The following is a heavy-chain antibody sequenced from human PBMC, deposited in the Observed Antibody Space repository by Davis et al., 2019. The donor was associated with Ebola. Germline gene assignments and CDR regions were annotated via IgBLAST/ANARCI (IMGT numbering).Heavy chain of an antibody. CDR1: GGSISSYY. D-gene: IGHD2-2*01. CDR2: IYYSGST. V-gene: IGHV4-59*01. J-gene: IGHJ6*03. CDR3: ARGRSSPRYYYYYLDV. Sequence: MPSETLSLTCTVSGGSISSYYWSWIRQPPGKRLEWIGYIYYSGSTNYNPSLKSRLTISVDTSKNQFSLKLSSVTAADTAVYYCARGRSSPRYYYYYLDVWGKGTTVTVSS.